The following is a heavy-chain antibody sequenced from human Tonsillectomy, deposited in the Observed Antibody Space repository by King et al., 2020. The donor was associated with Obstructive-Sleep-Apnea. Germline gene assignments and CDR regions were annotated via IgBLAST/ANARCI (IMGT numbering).Heavy chain of an antibody. J-gene: IGHJ6*02. CDR1: GGSFSGYY. Sequence: VQLQQWGAGLLKPSETLSLTCAVYGGSFSGYYWSWIRQPPGKGLEWMGEINHSGSTNYNPSLKSRVTISVDTSKNQFSLKLSSVTAADTAVYYCARVKYQLPGYYYYGMDVWGQGTTVTVSS. CDR2: INHSGST. D-gene: IGHD2-2*01. CDR3: ARVKYQLPGYYYYGMDV. V-gene: IGHV4-34*01.